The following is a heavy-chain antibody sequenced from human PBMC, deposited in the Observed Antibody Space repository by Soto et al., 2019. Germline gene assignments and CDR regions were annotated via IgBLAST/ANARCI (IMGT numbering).Heavy chain of an antibody. D-gene: IGHD3-22*01. CDR1: SVRNAG. CDR3: TTDPYDRVL. J-gene: IGHJ4*02. V-gene: IGHV3-15*07. CDR2: IKSKTDGGTT. Sequence: SVRNAGMNWVRQAPGKGLEWVGRIKSKTDGGTTDYAAPVKGRFTISRDDSKNTLYLQMNSLKTEDTAVYYCTTDPYDRVLWGQGTLVTVSS.